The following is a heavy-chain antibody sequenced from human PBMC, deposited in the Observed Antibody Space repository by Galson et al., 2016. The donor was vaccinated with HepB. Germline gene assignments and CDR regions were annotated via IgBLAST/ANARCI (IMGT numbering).Heavy chain of an antibody. CDR3: AKDMDSAWYIHY. J-gene: IGHJ4*02. Sequence: SLRLSCAASGFTFNNYALSWVRQAPGKGLEWVSSISGSYGNTYYADSVKGRFTISWANSESTPYLQMDTLRAEDTAIYYCAKDMDSAWYIHYWGQGTLVTVSS. CDR1: GFTFNNYA. V-gene: IGHV3-23*01. CDR2: ISGSYGNT. D-gene: IGHD6-19*01.